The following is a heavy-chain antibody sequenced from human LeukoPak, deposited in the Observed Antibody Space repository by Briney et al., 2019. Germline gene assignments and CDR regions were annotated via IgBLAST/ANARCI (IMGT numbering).Heavy chain of an antibody. CDR2: IKQDGSEK. J-gene: IGHJ4*01. V-gene: IGHV3-7*01. D-gene: IGHD3-16*01. CDR3: PRGLWGYGYGAFDF. CDR1: GFTFSSYW. Sequence: PGGSLRLSCAASGFTFSSYWMSWVRQAPGKGLEWVANIKQDGSEKYYVDSVKGRFTISRDNPKNSLYLQMNSLKAEDPAAYYCPRGLWGYGYGAFDFWGQGTLVTVSS.